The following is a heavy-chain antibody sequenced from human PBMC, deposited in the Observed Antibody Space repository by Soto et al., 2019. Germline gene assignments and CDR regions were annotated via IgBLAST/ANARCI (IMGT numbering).Heavy chain of an antibody. CDR1: GGTFSSYS. J-gene: IGHJ4*02. CDR3: ARDGGRHSGGIDY. CDR2: IIPIFGTA. Sequence: QVQLVQSGAEVKKPGSSVKVSCKASGGTFSSYSINWVRQAPGQGLEWMGEIIPIFGTANYAQKFQGRVTITADESTSTAYMEPSSLRSEDTDVYYCARDGGRHSGGIDYWGQGTLVTVS. D-gene: IGHD1-26*01. V-gene: IGHV1-69*01.